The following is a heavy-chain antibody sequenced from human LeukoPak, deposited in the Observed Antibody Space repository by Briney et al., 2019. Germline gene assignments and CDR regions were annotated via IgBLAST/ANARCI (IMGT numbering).Heavy chain of an antibody. CDR2: INHSGST. J-gene: IGHJ5*02. Sequence: SETLSLTCAVYGGSLSGYYWSWLRQPPPKGLDWIGEINHSGSTNYNPSLKSRVTISVDTSKNQFSLKLSSVTAADTAVYYCARGRAAAGQRWFDPWGQGTLVTVSS. CDR3: ARGRAAAGQRWFDP. CDR1: GGSLSGYY. V-gene: IGHV4-34*01. D-gene: IGHD6-25*01.